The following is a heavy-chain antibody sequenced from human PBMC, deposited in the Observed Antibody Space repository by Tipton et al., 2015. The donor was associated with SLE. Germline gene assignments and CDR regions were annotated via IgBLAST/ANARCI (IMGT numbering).Heavy chain of an antibody. J-gene: IGHJ3*02. D-gene: IGHD2-21*02. CDR1: GGSISSSSYY. CDR2: IYYTGST. V-gene: IGHV4-39*07. Sequence: TLSLTCSVSGGSISSSSYYWGWIRQPPGKGLEWIGTIYYTGSTYYNPSLKSRVTISVDTSKNQFSLKLSSVTAADTAVYYCAREVTAIGAFDIWGQGTMVTVSS. CDR3: AREVTAIGAFDI.